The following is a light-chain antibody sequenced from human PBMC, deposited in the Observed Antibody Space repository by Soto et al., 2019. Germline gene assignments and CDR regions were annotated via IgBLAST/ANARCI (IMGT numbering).Light chain of an antibody. CDR2: DAS. J-gene: IGKJ1*01. CDR1: QNIRNW. CDR3: QHYNSYSEA. V-gene: IGKV1-5*01. Sequence: DIQMTQPPSTLSASVGDSVTITCRASQNIRNWLAWYQQKPGKAPNPLIYDASSLKSGVPARFGGSGSGTEFTLTISSLQPDDFATYYCQHYNSYSEAFGQGTQGGYQ.